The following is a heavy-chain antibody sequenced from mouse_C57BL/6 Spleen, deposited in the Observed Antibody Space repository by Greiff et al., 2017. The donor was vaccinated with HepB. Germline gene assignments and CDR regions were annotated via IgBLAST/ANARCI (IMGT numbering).Heavy chain of an antibody. CDR3: TRFTAEVFDY. Sequence: EVQGVESGEGLVKPGGSLKLSCAASGFTFSSYAMSWVRQTPEKRLEWVAYISSGGDYTYYADTVKGRFTISRDNARNTLYLQMSSLKSEDTAMYYCTRFTAEVFDYWGKGTTRTVSS. V-gene: IGHV5-9-1*02. D-gene: IGHD1-1*01. J-gene: IGHJ2*01. CDR1: GFTFSSYA. CDR2: ISSGGDYT.